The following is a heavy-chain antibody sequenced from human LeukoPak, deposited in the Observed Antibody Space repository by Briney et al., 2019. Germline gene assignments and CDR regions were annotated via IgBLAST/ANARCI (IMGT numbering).Heavy chain of an antibody. CDR3: ARVAYSSSSRYYYYMDV. D-gene: IGHD6-13*01. J-gene: IGHJ6*03. CDR2: IYTSGST. V-gene: IGHV4-4*07. CDR1: GGSISSYY. Sequence: SETLSLTCTVSGGSISSYYWSRIRQPAGKGLEWIGRIYTSGSTNYNPSLKSRVTMSVDTSKNQFSLKLSSVTAADTAVYYCARVAYSSSSRYYYYMDVWGKGTTVTASS.